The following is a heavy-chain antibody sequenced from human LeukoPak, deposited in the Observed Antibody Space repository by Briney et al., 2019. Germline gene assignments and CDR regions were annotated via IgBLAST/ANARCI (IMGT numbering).Heavy chain of an antibody. D-gene: IGHD1-26*01. CDR1: GGSISSGGYY. CDR3: ARGAYSGSYYDWFDP. Sequence: PSETLSLTCTVSGGSISSGGYYWSWIRQPPGKGLEWIGYIYHSESTYYNPSLKSRVTISGDRSENQFSLKLSSVTAADTAVYYCARGAYSGSYYDWFDPWGQGTLVTVSS. J-gene: IGHJ5*02. CDR2: IYHSEST. V-gene: IGHV4-30-2*01.